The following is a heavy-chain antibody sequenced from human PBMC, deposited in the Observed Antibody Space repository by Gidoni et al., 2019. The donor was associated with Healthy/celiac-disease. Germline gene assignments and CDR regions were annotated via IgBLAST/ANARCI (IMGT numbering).Heavy chain of an antibody. V-gene: IGHV4-34*01. CDR2: INHSGST. CDR3: ARAMVRGVIMRYYYYGMDV. J-gene: IGHJ6*02. Sequence: QVQLQQWGAGLLKPSETLSLTCAVSGGSFSGYYWSWIRQPPGKGLEWIGEINHSGSTNYNPSLKSRVTISVDTSKNQFSLKLSSVTAADTAVYYCARAMVRGVIMRYYYYGMDVWGQGTTVTVSS. D-gene: IGHD3-10*01. CDR1: GGSFSGYY.